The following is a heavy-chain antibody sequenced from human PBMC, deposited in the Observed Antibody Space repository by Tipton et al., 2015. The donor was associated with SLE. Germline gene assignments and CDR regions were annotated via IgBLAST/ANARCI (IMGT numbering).Heavy chain of an antibody. V-gene: IGHV4-59*01. CDR2: IHYRGNR. Sequence: GLVKPSETLSLNCTVSGGSISSDYWSWIRKPPGKGLEWIGYIHYRGNRDYNPSLKSRVTISVDTSKNEFSLNLSSVTAADTAVYYCARLVAVGTVYFGSWGQGTLVTVSS. J-gene: IGHJ4*02. CDR1: GGSISSDY. D-gene: IGHD6-13*01. CDR3: ARLVAVGTVYFGS.